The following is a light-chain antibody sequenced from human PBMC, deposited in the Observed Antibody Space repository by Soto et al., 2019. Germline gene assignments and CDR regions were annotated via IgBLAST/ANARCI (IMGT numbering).Light chain of an antibody. CDR3: QQYGSSLYT. CDR1: QSVSSN. CDR2: GAS. Sequence: EIVMTQSPATLSVSPGERATLSCRASQSVSSNLAWYQHKPGQAPRLLIYGASIRATGIPARFSGSGSRTEFTLTINRLEPEDFAVYYCQQYGSSLYTFGQGTKVDIK. J-gene: IGKJ2*01. V-gene: IGKV3-15*01.